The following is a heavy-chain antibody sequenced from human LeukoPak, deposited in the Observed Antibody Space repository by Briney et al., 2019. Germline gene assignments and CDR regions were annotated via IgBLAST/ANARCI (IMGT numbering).Heavy chain of an antibody. CDR2: ITDVGDI. Sequence: PGGSLRLSCAASGLTFSKSALTWVRQAPGKGLERVSTITDVGDIFYTYSVRGRFTISRDNSKNTVYMRMDGLRAEDTAVYYCTRDRGGSPTDVFDYWGQGTLVTVSS. D-gene: IGHD2-15*01. J-gene: IGHJ4*02. CDR3: TRDRGGSPTDVFDY. V-gene: IGHV3-23*01. CDR1: GLTFSKSA.